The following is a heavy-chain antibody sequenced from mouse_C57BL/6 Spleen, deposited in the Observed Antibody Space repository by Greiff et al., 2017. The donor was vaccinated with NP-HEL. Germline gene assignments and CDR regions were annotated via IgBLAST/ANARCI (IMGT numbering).Heavy chain of an antibody. J-gene: IGHJ1*03. CDR1: GFTFSDYG. CDR3: ARLDYYGSSSVFDV. CDR2: ISNLAYSI. D-gene: IGHD1-1*01. Sequence: EVKLMESGGGLVQPGGSLKLSCAASGFTFSDYGMAWVRQAPRKGPEWVAFISNLAYSIYYADTVTGRFTISRENAKNTLYLEMSSLRSEDTAMYYCARLDYYGSSSVFDVWGTGTTVTVSS. V-gene: IGHV5-15*01.